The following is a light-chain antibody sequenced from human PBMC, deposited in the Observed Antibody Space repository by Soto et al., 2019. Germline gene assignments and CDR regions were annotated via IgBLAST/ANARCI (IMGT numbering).Light chain of an antibody. Sequence: DIQMTQSPASLSASVGDRITITCRASQSISSYLNWYQQKPGKAPKLLIYAASSLQSGVPSRFSRSESETDSTLPINSLQPEDFATYYCQQTSSMPNTFGQGTKLDIK. CDR2: AAS. CDR1: QSISSY. CDR3: QQTSSMPNT. J-gene: IGKJ2*01. V-gene: IGKV1-39*01.